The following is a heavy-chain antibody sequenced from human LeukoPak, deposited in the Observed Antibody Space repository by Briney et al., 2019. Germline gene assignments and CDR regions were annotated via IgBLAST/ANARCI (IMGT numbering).Heavy chain of an antibody. CDR2: IIPIFGTA. D-gene: IGHD3-10*01. J-gene: IGHJ4*02. Sequence: VASVKVSCKASGGTFSSYAISWVRQAPGQGLEWMGGIIPIFGTANYAQKFQGRVTITADESTSTAYMELSSLRSEDTAVYYCAREGASMHSGGPFDYWGQGTLVTVSS. CDR3: AREGASMHSGGPFDY. V-gene: IGHV1-69*01. CDR1: GGTFSSYA.